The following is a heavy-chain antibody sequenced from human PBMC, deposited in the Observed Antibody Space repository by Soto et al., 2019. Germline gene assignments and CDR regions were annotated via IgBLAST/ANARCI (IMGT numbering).Heavy chain of an antibody. D-gene: IGHD3-3*01. CDR2: ISSDGSNK. CDR3: ARDRKTYYDFWSGYLTGY. Sequence: GGSLRLSCAASEFTFSDYAIYWVRQAPGKGLGWVALISSDGSNKYYADSVKGRFTISRDNSRNTLYLQMNSLRAEDTAVYYCARDRKTYYDFWSGYLTGYWGQGTLVTVSS. CDR1: EFTFSDYA. J-gene: IGHJ4*02. V-gene: IGHV3-30-3*01.